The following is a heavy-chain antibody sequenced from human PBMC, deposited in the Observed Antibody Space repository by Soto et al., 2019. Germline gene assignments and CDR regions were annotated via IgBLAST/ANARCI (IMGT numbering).Heavy chain of an antibody. J-gene: IGHJ5*02. CDR2: IRSKAYGGTT. Sequence: GGPLSLSCTASGVTFGDHSMSWFSQAPGKGLAWVGFIRSKAYGGTTEYAASVKGRFTISRDDSKSIAYLQMNSLKTEDTAVYYCTRDLSVESSWYGGFDPWGQGTLVTVSS. CDR1: GVTFGDHS. CDR3: TRDLSVESSWYGGFDP. V-gene: IGHV3-49*03. D-gene: IGHD6-13*01.